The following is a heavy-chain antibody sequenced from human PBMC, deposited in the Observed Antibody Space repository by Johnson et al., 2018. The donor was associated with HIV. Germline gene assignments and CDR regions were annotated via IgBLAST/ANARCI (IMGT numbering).Heavy chain of an antibody. Sequence: QVQLVESGGGVVQPGRSLRLSCAASGFTFSSYGMHWVRQAPGKGLEWVAMISYDGSNKYYADSVKGRFTISRDNSKNTLYLQMNSLRAEDTAVYYCARDSYKLELPLGAFDIWGQGTMVTVSS. CDR2: ISYDGSNK. J-gene: IGHJ3*02. V-gene: IGHV3-30*03. CDR1: GFTFSSYG. CDR3: ARDSYKLELPLGAFDI. D-gene: IGHD1-7*01.